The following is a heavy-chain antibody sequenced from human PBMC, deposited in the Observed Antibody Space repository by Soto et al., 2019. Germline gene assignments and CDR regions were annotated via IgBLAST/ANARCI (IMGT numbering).Heavy chain of an antibody. CDR1: GFTFTNYI. D-gene: IGHD3-22*01. CDR2: ISSGGSYI. V-gene: IGHV3-21*01. CDR3: VXPSDYFVSSGYRHEAFDI. Sequence: PGGSLRLSCATSGFTFTNYIMNWVRQAPGKGLEWVSSISSGGSYIYYADSVKGRFTISRDNAKNSLYLQMNSLRAEDTAVFYCVXPSDYFVSSGYRHEAFDIWGQGALVTVS. J-gene: IGHJ3*02.